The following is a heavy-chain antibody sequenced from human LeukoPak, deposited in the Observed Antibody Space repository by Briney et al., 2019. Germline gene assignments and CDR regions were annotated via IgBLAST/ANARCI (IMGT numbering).Heavy chain of an antibody. CDR2: IYHSGST. D-gene: IGHD6-25*01. CDR3: ARESSGAFEI. V-gene: IGHV4-59*01. CDR1: GGSFSGYY. Sequence: PSETLSLTCAVYGGSFSGYYWSWIRQAPGKGLDWIGYIYHSGSTNYNPSLKSRVTISVDTSKNQFSLKLSSVTAADTAMYYCARESSGAFEIWGQGTMVTVSS. J-gene: IGHJ3*02.